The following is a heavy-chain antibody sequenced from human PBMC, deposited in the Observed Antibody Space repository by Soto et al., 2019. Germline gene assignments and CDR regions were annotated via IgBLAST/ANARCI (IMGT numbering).Heavy chain of an antibody. V-gene: IGHV3-7*01. CDR1: GFTFSNYW. Sequence: TVGSLRLSCAASGFTFSNYWMSWVRQAPGKGLEWVANIKQDGSESNYADSVKGRFTISRDNAENSLYLQMTSLRAEDTAVYYCASARHIGPWGQGTLLTVSS. CDR3: ASARHIGP. D-gene: IGHD2-21*01. J-gene: IGHJ5*02. CDR2: IKQDGSES.